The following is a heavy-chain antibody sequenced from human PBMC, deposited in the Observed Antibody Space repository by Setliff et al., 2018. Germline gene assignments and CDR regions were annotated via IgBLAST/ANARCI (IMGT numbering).Heavy chain of an antibody. D-gene: IGHD6-13*01. CDR1: GYTFTTYA. CDR3: ATGSLVAAGTGH. CDR2: INTRTGNP. J-gene: IGHJ4*02. V-gene: IGHV7-4-1*02. Sequence: ASVKASCKASGYTFTTYAMGWVRQAPGQGLEWMGYINTRTGNPMYAQGFTGRFVFSLDPSVSTAYLQLSSLKAEDTALYYCATGSLVAAGTGHWGQGTLVTVSS.